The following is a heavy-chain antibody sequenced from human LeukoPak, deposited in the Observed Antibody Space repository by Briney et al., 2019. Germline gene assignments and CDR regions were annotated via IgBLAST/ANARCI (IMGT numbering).Heavy chain of an antibody. CDR1: GYPFTSYN. Sequence: ASVKVSCKAAGYPFTSYNIAWVRQAPGQGLEWMGWVIGYNGNTRYAQKYEGRVTMTTDTSTTTAYMELTNLRSDDTAVYYCARAPSASIFDVSGELDPWGQGTLLTVSS. J-gene: IGHJ5*02. CDR3: ARAPSASIFDVSGELDP. V-gene: IGHV1-18*01. CDR2: VIGYNGNT. D-gene: IGHD3-3*01.